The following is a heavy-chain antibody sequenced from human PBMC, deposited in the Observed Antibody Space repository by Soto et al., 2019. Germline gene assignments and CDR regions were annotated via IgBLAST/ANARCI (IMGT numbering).Heavy chain of an antibody. V-gene: IGHV4-39*01. CDR2: IYYTGST. J-gene: IGHJ4*02. D-gene: IGHD3-22*01. CDR1: GGSITSSSYY. CDR3: MLGSGWKDFDY. Sequence: SETLSLICNVSGGSITSSSYYWGWIRQPPGKGLEWIGSIYYTGSTYYNPSLKSRVTISVDTSKNQFSLKLRSVTAADTAVYYCMLGSGWKDFDYWGQGTLVTVSS.